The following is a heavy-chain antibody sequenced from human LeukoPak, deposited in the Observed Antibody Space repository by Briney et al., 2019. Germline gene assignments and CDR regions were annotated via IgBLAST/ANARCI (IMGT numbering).Heavy chain of an antibody. CDR2: ISYDGSNK. CDR3: AKDLLDYGGNIDY. J-gene: IGHJ4*02. CDR1: GFTFCSFG. V-gene: IGHV3-30*18. Sequence: GRSLRLSCAGSGFTFCSFGMQWVRPAPGKGLEWVADISYDGSNKYYADSVKGRFTISRDNSKNTLYLQMNSLRAEDTAVYYCAKDLLDYGGNIDYWVQGTLVTVSS. D-gene: IGHD4-23*01.